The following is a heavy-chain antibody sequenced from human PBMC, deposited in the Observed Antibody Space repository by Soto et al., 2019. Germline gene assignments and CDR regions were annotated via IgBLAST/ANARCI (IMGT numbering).Heavy chain of an antibody. V-gene: IGHV4-39*01. J-gene: IGHJ4*02. CDR2: IYYSGST. CDR3: ARQRIIGRDFDY. D-gene: IGHD1-26*01. Sequence: PSETLSLTCSVSGGSISNSSYYWGWIRQPPGKGLECIGSIYYSGSTYYNPSLKSRVTVSVDTSKNQFSLKLSSVTAAGTAVYYCARQRIIGRDFDYWGQGTLVTVSS. CDR1: GGSISNSSYY.